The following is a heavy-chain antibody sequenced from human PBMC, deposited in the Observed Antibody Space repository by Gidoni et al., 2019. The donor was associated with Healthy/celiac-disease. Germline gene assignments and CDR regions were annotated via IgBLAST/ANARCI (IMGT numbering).Heavy chain of an antibody. CDR3: ARGGDTAMVTLFDY. CDR2: IYYSGIT. CDR1: GCSIRSGGYY. J-gene: IGHJ4*02. D-gene: IGHD5-18*01. Sequence: QVQLQESGPGLVKPLQTLSLTCTVSGCSIRSGGYYWSWIRQHPGKGLEWIGSIYYSGITYYNPSLKSRVTISVDTSKNQFSLKLSSVTAADTAVYYCARGGDTAMVTLFDYWGQGTLVTVSS. V-gene: IGHV4-31*03.